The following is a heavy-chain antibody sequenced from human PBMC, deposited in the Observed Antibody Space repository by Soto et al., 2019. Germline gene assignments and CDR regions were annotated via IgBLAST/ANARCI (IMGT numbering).Heavy chain of an antibody. Sequence: PGGSLRLSCAASGFTFRSYAMSWVRQAPGKGLEWVSGISGSGISTHYADSVKGRFTVSRDNSKNTLYLQMNSLRAEDTAVYYCARGDYYDSSGPFSDAFDIWGQGTMVTVSS. CDR1: GFTFRSYA. D-gene: IGHD3-22*01. V-gene: IGHV3-23*01. CDR3: ARGDYYDSSGPFSDAFDI. J-gene: IGHJ3*02. CDR2: ISGSGIST.